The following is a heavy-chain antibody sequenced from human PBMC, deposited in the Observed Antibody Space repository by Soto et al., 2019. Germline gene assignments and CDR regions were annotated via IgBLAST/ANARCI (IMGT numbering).Heavy chain of an antibody. D-gene: IGHD1-20*01. CDR3: ARNLYNTGSFDH. CDR2: MTPNSGDT. V-gene: IGHV1-8*02. CDR1: GYTFTSYD. Sequence: QVQLVQSGAEVKKPGASVKVSCKASGYTFTSYDINWVRQAPGQGLEWVGGMTPNSGDTGYAQTFQGRVTLTRDTSRSTAYMELSSLTSEDTAVYYCARNLYNTGSFDHWGQGTLVTVSS. J-gene: IGHJ4*02.